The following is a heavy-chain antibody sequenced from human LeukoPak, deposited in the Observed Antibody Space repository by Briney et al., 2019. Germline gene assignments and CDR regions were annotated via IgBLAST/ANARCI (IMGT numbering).Heavy chain of an antibody. CDR3: AREAEAQPFDP. Sequence: PSETLSLTCTVSGGSISSYYWSWIRQPPGKGLEWIGNIFHSGSTNYNPSLKSRVTISVDTSKNQFSLKLSSVTAADTAVYYCAREAEAQPFDPWGQGTLVTVSS. CDR1: GGSISSYY. CDR2: IFHSGST. D-gene: IGHD6-13*01. J-gene: IGHJ5*02. V-gene: IGHV4-59*12.